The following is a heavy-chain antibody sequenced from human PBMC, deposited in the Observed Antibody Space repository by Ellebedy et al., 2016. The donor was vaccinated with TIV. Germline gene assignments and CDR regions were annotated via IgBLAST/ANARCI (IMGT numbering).Heavy chain of an antibody. J-gene: IGHJ4*02. D-gene: IGHD2-2*01. CDR3: AISEYCSRTDCYFRPQDY. CDR2: IRHAGRQK. CDR1: GFTFSTYG. Sequence: GESLKISCAASGFTFSTYGMHCVRLPPGQRLRWVSFIRHAGRQKYYTDSVKGRFTISRDNSKNTLYLQMNSLGGEDTAVYYCAISEYCSRTDCYFRPQDYWGQGTLVTVYS. V-gene: IGHV3-30*02.